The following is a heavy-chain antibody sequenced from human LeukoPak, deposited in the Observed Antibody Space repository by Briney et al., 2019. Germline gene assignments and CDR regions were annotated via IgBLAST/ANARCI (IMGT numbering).Heavy chain of an antibody. CDR1: GYGFTSHY. D-gene: IGHD1-26*01. V-gene: IGHV1-46*01. Sequence: ASVKVSCKASGYGFTSHYMHWVRQAPGQGLEWLGLINPSGSSTLYAQKFQGRITMTRDMSTTTDYMELSSLTYDDTAVYYCARDNSVGDVAWWFDPWGQGTLVTVSS. J-gene: IGHJ5*02. CDR2: INPSGSST. CDR3: ARDNSVGDVAWWFDP.